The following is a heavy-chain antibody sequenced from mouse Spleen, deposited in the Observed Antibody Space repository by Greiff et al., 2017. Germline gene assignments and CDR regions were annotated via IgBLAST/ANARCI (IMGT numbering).Heavy chain of an antibody. D-gene: IGHD1-2*01. CDR1: GFAFSSYD. V-gene: IGHV5-12-1*01. J-gene: IGHJ3*01. Sequence: EVMLVESGGGLVKPGGSLKLSCAASGFAFSSYDMSWVRQTPEKRLEWVAYISSGGGSTYYPDTVQGRFTISRDNAKNTLYLQKSSRKAEATAMYYCERRTTTAPFAYWGQRALVTVSA. CDR3: ERRTTTAPFAY. CDR2: ISSGGGST.